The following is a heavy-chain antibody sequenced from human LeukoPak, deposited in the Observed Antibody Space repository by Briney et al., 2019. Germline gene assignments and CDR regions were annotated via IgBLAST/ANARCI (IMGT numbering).Heavy chain of an antibody. Sequence: GGSLRLSCAAFGFTFRNHAMNWVRQTPGKGLEWVSTISGRDHTTYYADSVKGRFTISRDNSKNTLYLQMNSLRAKDTAVYYCAKGGGFGDYGSYYFDYWGQGTLVTVSS. CDR3: AKGGGFGDYGSYYFDY. CDR2: ISGRDHTT. D-gene: IGHD4-17*01. J-gene: IGHJ4*02. V-gene: IGHV3-23*01. CDR1: GFTFRNHA.